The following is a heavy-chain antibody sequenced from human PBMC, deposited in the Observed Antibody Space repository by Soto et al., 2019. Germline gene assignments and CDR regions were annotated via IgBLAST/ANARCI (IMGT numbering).Heavy chain of an antibody. CDR1: GFTFRSYV. D-gene: IGHD4-17*01. Sequence: GGSLRLSCAASGFTFRSYVMSWVRQAPGKGLEWVSTISAGGVTTYYADSVRGRFTISRDDSYNTLYLQMNSLRAEDTAVYYCAKDAKTVTYGMVVWGQGTTVTVSS. CDR2: ISAGGVTT. CDR3: AKDAKTVTYGMVV. V-gene: IGHV3-23*01. J-gene: IGHJ6*02.